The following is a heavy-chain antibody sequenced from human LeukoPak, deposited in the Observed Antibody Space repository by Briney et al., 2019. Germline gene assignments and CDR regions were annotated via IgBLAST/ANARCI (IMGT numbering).Heavy chain of an antibody. Sequence: PGGSLRLSCAASGFTFSSYAMSWVRQAPGKGLEWVSAISGNGGSTYYADSVKGRFTISRGNSKNTLYLQMNSLRAEDTAVYYCVRIVVVPAAIVGYCSGGSCQIFDYWGQGTLVTVSS. D-gene: IGHD2-15*01. J-gene: IGHJ4*02. CDR3: VRIVVVPAAIVGYCSGGSCQIFDY. V-gene: IGHV3-23*01. CDR1: GFTFSSYA. CDR2: ISGNGGST.